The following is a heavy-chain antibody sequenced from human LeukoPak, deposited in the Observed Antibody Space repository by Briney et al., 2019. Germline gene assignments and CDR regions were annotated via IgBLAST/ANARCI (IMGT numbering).Heavy chain of an antibody. V-gene: IGHV3-23*01. D-gene: IGHD2-2*01. CDR3: ARHIVVVPRAPYFDY. CDR2: CSASGGST. CDR1: GFTFSSYA. Sequence: PGGSLRLSCAASGFTFSSYAMSWVRQAPGKGLEWVSGCSASGGSTYYADSVKGRFTISRDNSKNALYLQMNSLRAEDTAVYYCARHIVVVPRAPYFDYWGQGTLVTVSS. J-gene: IGHJ4*02.